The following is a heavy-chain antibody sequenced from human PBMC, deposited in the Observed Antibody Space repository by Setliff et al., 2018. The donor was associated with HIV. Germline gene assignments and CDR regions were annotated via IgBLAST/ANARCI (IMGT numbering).Heavy chain of an antibody. V-gene: IGHV3-30*02. CDR3: AKIQNPQGYYYDSSGYYPHPGSPDY. CDR1: GFTFSTYG. CDR2: IRYDGSNQ. D-gene: IGHD3-22*01. Sequence: GSLRLSCAASGFTFSTYGMQWVRQAPGKGLEWVAFIRYDGSNQYYADSVKGRFTISRDNAKNSLYLQMNSLRAEDTAVYYCAKIQNPQGYYYDSSGYYPHPGSPDYWGQGTLVTVSS. J-gene: IGHJ4*02.